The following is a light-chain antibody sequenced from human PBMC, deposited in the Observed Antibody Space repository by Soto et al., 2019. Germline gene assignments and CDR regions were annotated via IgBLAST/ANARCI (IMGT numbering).Light chain of an antibody. CDR3: QAYYSSLLGHV. V-gene: IGLV1-40*01. CDR2: GST. Sequence: QSVLTQPPSVSGAPGQRVTISCTGSSSNIGAGSDVHWYQQLPGTAPKLLIFGSTYRPSGVPDRFSGSKSDTSASLAIAGLQAEDEADYYCQAYYSSLLGHVFGGGTKLTVL. CDR1: SSNIGAGSD. J-gene: IGLJ2*01.